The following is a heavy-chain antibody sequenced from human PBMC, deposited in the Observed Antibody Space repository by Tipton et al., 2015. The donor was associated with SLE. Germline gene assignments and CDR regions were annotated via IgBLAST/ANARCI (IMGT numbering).Heavy chain of an antibody. CDR3: AKVAVYGDYDEDRGFNYFYYYAMDV. CDR2: IYYSGST. CDR1: GDSISTSSYY. V-gene: IGHV4-39*07. D-gene: IGHD4-17*01. Sequence: TLSLTCTVSGDSISTSSYYWGWVRQPPGETLEWIGDIYYSGSTYYNPSLNSRVTISIDTSKNQFSLSLSSVTAADTAVYFCAKVAVYGDYDEDRGFNYFYYYAMDVWGQGTTVIVSS. J-gene: IGHJ6*02.